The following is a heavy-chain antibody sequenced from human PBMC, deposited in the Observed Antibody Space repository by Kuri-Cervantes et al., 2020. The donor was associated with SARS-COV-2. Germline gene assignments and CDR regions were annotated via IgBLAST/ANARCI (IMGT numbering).Heavy chain of an antibody. Sequence: AFFNVSCQSSGSPFPRYSMPWVRPAPGQGLEWLVIINPSGGSTSYAQKFQGRVTITAETSTTTAYLDLTGLKSEDTALYYCASDGVSRSLSLDFWGQGTLVTVSS. D-gene: IGHD5/OR15-5a*01. CDR2: INPSGGST. J-gene: IGHJ4*02. V-gene: IGHV1-46*01. CDR3: ASDGVSRSLSLDF. CDR1: GSPFPRYS.